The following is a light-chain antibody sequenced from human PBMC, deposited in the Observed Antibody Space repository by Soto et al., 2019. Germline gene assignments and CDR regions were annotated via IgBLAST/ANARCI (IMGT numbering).Light chain of an antibody. J-gene: IGKJ2*01. V-gene: IGKV1-33*01. Sequence: DIQMTHSPSSLSASVGDRVSITCQASHHVNKYLTWYQQKPGKAPNLLIYDVSKLKTGVASRFSGSGSGTQFTLTITNLQPEDFATYYCQHHDVAPYTFGQGTRLDIK. CDR2: DVS. CDR3: QHHDVAPYT. CDR1: HHVNKY.